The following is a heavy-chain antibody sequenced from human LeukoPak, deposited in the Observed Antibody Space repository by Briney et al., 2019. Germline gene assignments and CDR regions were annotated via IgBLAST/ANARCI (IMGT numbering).Heavy chain of an antibody. CDR3: ARGPDVVLVSHWSFFDY. CDR1: GFTFSSYA. CDR2: ISSSGGST. V-gene: IGHV3-64*01. D-gene: IGHD2-8*02. Sequence: GGSLRLSCAASGFTFSSYAMHWVRQVPGKGLEYVSAISSSGGSTCYANSVKGRFTISRDNSKNTLYLQMGSLRTEDMAIYYCARGPDVVLVSHWSFFDYWGQGTLVTVSS. J-gene: IGHJ4*02.